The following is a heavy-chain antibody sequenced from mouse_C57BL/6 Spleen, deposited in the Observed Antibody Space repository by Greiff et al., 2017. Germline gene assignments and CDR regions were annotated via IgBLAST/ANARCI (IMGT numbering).Heavy chain of an antibody. D-gene: IGHD3-1*01. CDR1: GYTFTDYY. Sequence: VQLQQSGAELVRPGASVKLSCKASGYTFTDYYINWVKQRPGQGLEWIARIYPGSGNTYYNEKFKGKATLTAEKSSSTAYMQLSSLTSEDSAVYFCARGANDFDYWGQGTTLTVSS. CDR3: ARGANDFDY. CDR2: IYPGSGNT. J-gene: IGHJ2*01. V-gene: IGHV1-76*01.